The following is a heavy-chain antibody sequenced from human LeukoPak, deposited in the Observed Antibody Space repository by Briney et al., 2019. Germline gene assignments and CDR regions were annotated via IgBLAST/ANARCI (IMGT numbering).Heavy chain of an antibody. CDR3: ARLGVAVTVP. CDR2: IWYDGSNK. CDR1: GFTFSSYG. J-gene: IGHJ5*02. D-gene: IGHD6-19*01. V-gene: IGHV3-33*01. Sequence: GGSLRLSCAASGFTFSSYGMHWVRQAPGKGLEWVAVIWYDGSNKYYADSVKGRFTISRDNAKNSLYLQMNNLRAEDTAVYYCARLGVAVTVPWGQGTLVTVSS.